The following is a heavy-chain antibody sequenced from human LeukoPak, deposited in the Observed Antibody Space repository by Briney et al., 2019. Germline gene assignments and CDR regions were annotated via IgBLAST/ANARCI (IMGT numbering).Heavy chain of an antibody. CDR2: ISSSSSYI. CDR1: GFTFSSYS. D-gene: IGHD3-10*01. CDR3: AKDIGSYYDY. V-gene: IGHV3-21*01. J-gene: IGHJ4*02. Sequence: GGSLRLSCAASGFTFSSYSMNSVRQAPGKGLEWVSSISSSSSYIYYADSVKGRFTISRDNAKNSLYLQMNSLRAEDTAVYYCAKDIGSYYDYWGQGILVTVSS.